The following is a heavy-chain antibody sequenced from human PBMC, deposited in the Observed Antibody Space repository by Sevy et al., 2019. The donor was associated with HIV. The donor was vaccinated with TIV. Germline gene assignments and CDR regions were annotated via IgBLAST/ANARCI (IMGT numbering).Heavy chain of an antibody. Sequence: ASVKVSCKVSGYTLTELSMHWVRQAPGKGLEWMGGFDPEDGETIYAQKFQGRVTMTEDTSTDTAYKALSSLRSEDTDVDYGATGDHSQVVPAARLNWGHGTTVTVSS. D-gene: IGHD2-2*01. CDR3: ATGDHSQVVPAARLN. CDR1: GYTLTELS. CDR2: FDPEDGET. V-gene: IGHV1-24*01. J-gene: IGHJ6*02.